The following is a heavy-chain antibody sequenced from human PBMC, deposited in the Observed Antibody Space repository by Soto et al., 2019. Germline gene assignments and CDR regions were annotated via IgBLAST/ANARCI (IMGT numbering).Heavy chain of an antibody. V-gene: IGHV3-30-3*01. CDR1: GFTFSSYA. CDR3: ARDLARGYSGYYYCGMDV. D-gene: IGHD5-12*01. Sequence: QVQLVDSGGGVVQPGRSLRLSCAASGFTFSSYAMHWVRQAPGKGLEWVAVISYDGSNKYYADSVKGRFTISRDNSKHTLYLQMNSLRAEDTAVYYCARDLARGYSGYYYCGMDVWGQGTTVTVSS. CDR2: ISYDGSNK. J-gene: IGHJ6*02.